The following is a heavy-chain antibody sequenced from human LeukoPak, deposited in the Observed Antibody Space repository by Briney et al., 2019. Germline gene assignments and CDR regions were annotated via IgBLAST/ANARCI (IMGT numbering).Heavy chain of an antibody. J-gene: IGHJ1*01. Sequence: ASVKVSCKASGYTFTSYGISWVRQAPGQGLEWMGWISAYNGNTNYAQKLQGRVTMTTDTSTSTAYMELRSLRSDDTAVYYCAGAEYSCSWYEPFQHWGQGTLVSVSS. V-gene: IGHV1-18*04. CDR2: ISAYNGNT. D-gene: IGHD6-13*01. CDR1: GYTFTSYG. CDR3: AGAEYSCSWYEPFQH.